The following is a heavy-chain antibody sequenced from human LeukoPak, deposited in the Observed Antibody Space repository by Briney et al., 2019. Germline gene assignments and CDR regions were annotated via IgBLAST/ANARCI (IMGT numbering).Heavy chain of an antibody. V-gene: IGHV3-9*01. J-gene: IGHJ5*02. D-gene: IGHD5-12*01. CDR2: ISWNSGST. Sequence: GGSLRLSCAASGFTFDDYAMHWVRQAPGKGLEWVSGISWNSGSTGYADSVKGRFTISRDNAKNSLYLQMNSLRAEDTALYYCAKGTDSGYAFNWFDPWGQGTLVTVSS. CDR1: GFTFDDYA. CDR3: AKGTDSGYAFNWFDP.